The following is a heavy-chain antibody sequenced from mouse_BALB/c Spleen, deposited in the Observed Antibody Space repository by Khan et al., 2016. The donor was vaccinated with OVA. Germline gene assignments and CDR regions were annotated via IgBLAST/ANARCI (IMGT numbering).Heavy chain of an antibody. J-gene: IGHJ1*01. CDR3: ARSASYWFFDV. CDR1: GYTFTNYG. Sequence: QIQLVQSGPELKRPGETVKISCKASGYTFTNYGMNWVKQAPGKGLKWMGWINTYTGEPTYADDFKGRFAFSLETSANTSYLQINNLKNEDTATYFCARSASYWFFDVWGAGTTVTVSS. CDR2: INTYTGEP. D-gene: IGHD6-1*01. V-gene: IGHV9-3-1*01.